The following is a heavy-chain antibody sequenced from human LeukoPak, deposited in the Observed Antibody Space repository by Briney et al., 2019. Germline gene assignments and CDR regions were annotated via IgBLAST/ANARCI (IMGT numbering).Heavy chain of an antibody. J-gene: IGHJ6*02. CDR3: ARVAARYVGMDV. Sequence: SETLSLTRTVYGGSFGAYYWSWIRQPPGKGLEWIGYIYYSGSTNYNPSLKSRVTISVDTSKKQVSLNLSSVTAADTAVYYCARVAARYVGMDVWGQGTTVTVSS. V-gene: IGHV4-59*01. D-gene: IGHD6-6*01. CDR2: IYYSGST. CDR1: GGSFGAYY.